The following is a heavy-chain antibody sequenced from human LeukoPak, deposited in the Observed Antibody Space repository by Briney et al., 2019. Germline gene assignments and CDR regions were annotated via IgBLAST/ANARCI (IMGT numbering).Heavy chain of an antibody. CDR1: GGSINSNSYY. V-gene: IGHV4-39*01. CDR2: IYYSGST. J-gene: IGHJ5*02. D-gene: IGHD6-6*01. CDR3: ARDRSSIAARIRWYNWFDP. Sequence: PSETLSLTCTVSGGSINSNSYYWGWIRQPPGKGLEYIGSIYYSGSTYYNPSLKSRVTISVDTSKNQFSLKLSSVTAADTAVYYCARDRSSIAARIRWYNWFDPWGQGTLVTVSS.